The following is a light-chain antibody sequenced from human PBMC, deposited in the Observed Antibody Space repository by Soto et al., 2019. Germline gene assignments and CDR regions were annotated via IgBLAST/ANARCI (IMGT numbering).Light chain of an antibody. CDR2: GAS. Sequence: EMVLTQSPGTLSLSPGERATLSCRARQIISTKYLAWYQQIPGQAPMLLIYGASSRATGIPDRFSGSGSGTDFTLTISSLEPDDFALYYCQQYGSSSYSCGQGTKLEI. CDR3: QQYGSSSYS. CDR1: QIISTKY. J-gene: IGKJ2*01. V-gene: IGKV3-20*01.